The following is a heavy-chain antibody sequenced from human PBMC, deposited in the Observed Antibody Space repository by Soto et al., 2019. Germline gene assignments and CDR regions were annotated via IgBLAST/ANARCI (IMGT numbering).Heavy chain of an antibody. J-gene: IGHJ5*02. D-gene: IGHD3-16*01. V-gene: IGHV1-3*01. Sequence: ASVKVSCKASGYTFTSYSMHWVLQAPGQRLEWMGWINAGNGNTKYSQKFQGRVTITRDTSASTAYMELSSLRSEDTAVYYCARVKRGGWFDPWGQGTLVTVSS. CDR3: ARVKRGGWFDP. CDR2: INAGNGNT. CDR1: GYTFTSYS.